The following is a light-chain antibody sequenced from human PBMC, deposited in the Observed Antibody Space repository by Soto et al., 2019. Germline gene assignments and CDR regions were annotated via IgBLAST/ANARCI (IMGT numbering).Light chain of an antibody. J-gene: IGKJ5*01. CDR1: QRVSSSY. CDR3: QQYSSSIT. V-gene: IGKV3-20*01. Sequence: SVLPHCPRTLSLSPAERASLSCSATQRVSSSYLAWYQQKPGQAPSLLIYGASSRATGIPDRFSGSGSGTDFTLTISRLEPEDFAVYYCQQYSSSITFGQGTRLQIK. CDR2: GAS.